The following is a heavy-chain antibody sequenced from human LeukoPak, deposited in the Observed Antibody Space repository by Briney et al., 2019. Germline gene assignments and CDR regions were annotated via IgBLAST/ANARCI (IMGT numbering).Heavy chain of an antibody. V-gene: IGHV3-21*01. Sequence: PGRSLRLSCAASGFTFSSYYMNWVRKAPGKGLEWVSSIHSSDSYINYADSVRGRFTISRDNAKSSLYLQMNSLRAEDTAVYYCARGVLGYGRNDAFDIWGQGTMVTVSS. CDR1: GFTFSSYY. D-gene: IGHD4-23*01. CDR3: ARGVLGYGRNDAFDI. CDR2: IHSSDSYI. J-gene: IGHJ3*02.